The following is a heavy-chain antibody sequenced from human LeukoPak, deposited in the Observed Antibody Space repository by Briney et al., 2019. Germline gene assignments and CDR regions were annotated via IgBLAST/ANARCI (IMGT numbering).Heavy chain of an antibody. J-gene: IGHJ4*02. Sequence: PSQTLSLTCTVSGGSISSGGYYWSWIRQPPGKGLEWIGYIYYSGSTNYNPSLKSRVTMSVDTSKNQFSLKLSSVTAADTAVYYCAARAPVAGQFDYWGQGTLVTVSS. CDR3: AARAPVAGQFDY. V-gene: IGHV4-61*08. CDR2: IYYSGST. CDR1: GGSISSGGYY. D-gene: IGHD6-19*01.